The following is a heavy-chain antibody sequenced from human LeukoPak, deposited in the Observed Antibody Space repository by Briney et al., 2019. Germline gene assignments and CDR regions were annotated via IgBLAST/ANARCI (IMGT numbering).Heavy chain of an antibody. V-gene: IGHV4-34*01. Sequence: SETLSPTRAVYGGSFSGYYWSWIRQPPGKGLEWIGEINHSGSTNYNPSLKSRVTISVDTSKNQFPLKLSSVTAADTAVYYCARVRFTSYFDYWGQGTLVTVSS. CDR2: INHSGST. D-gene: IGHD3-3*01. CDR1: GGSFSGYY. CDR3: ARVRFTSYFDY. J-gene: IGHJ4*02.